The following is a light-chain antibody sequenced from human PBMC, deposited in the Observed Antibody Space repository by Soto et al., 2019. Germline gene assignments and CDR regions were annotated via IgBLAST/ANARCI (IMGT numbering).Light chain of an antibody. J-gene: IGKJ5*01. CDR2: GAS. Sequence: IVLTQSPGALSLSPGERTTLSCRASQSISRYLAWYQQKPGQGPRLLIYGASSRATGIPDRFSGSGSGTDFTLTINRLEPEDFALYYCQQYGSSLSTTFGQGTRLEIK. CDR1: QSISRY. V-gene: IGKV3-20*01. CDR3: QQYGSSLSTT.